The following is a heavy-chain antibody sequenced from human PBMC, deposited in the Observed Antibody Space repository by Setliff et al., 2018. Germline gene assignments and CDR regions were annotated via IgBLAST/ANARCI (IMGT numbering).Heavy chain of an antibody. J-gene: IGHJ4*02. D-gene: IGHD5-18*01. CDR1: GDSISSGDYF. Sequence: SETLSLTCTVSGDSISSGDYFWSWIRQPPGKGPEWIAYIYHSGSAYYNPSLGSRVTMSIDTSRNQFSLTLNSVTAGDTAVYYCARVKVDTAWGDGFDVWGQGTLVTVSS. CDR3: ARVKVDTAWGDGFDV. CDR2: IYHSGSA. V-gene: IGHV4-30-4*08.